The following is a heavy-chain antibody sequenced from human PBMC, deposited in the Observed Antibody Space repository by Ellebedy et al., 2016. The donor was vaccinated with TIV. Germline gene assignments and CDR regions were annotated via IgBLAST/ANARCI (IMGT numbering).Heavy chain of an antibody. D-gene: IGHD6-19*01. Sequence: GESLKISXAASGFTFSSYWMSWVRQAPGKGLEWVANIKQDGSEKYYVDSVKGRFTISRDNAKNSLYLQMNSLRAEDTAVYYCARDPAVALNWGQGTLVTVSS. CDR3: ARDPAVALN. V-gene: IGHV3-7*03. CDR1: GFTFSSYW. J-gene: IGHJ4*02. CDR2: IKQDGSEK.